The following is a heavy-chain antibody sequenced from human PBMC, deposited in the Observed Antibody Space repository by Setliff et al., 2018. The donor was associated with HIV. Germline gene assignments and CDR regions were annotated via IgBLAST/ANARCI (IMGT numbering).Heavy chain of an antibody. Sequence: SETLSLTCAVYGGSFSDYYWSWIRQPPGKGLEWIGYIYKSGTTNYSPSLKSRVTVSIDTSKNQFSLRLNSVTAADTAVYYCARQSGYTRGWDIFGLVAGSFDIWGQGTMVTVSS. D-gene: IGHD3-3*01. V-gene: IGHV4-59*08. J-gene: IGHJ3*02. CDR3: ARQSGYTRGWDIFGLVAGSFDI. CDR1: GGSFSDYY. CDR2: IYKSGTT.